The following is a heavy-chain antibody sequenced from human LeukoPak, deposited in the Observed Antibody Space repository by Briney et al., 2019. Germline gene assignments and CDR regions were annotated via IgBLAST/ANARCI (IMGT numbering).Heavy chain of an antibody. J-gene: IGHJ4*02. CDR2: IYSSGST. V-gene: IGHV4-4*07. Sequence: SETLSLTCTVSGGSISSYYWSWIRQPAGKGLEWIGRIYSSGSTNYDPSLKSRVTMSVDTSRNQFSLKLSSVTAADTAVYYCAREGGSYRIFDYWGQGTLVTASS. CDR1: GGSISSYY. D-gene: IGHD1-26*01. CDR3: AREGGSYRIFDY.